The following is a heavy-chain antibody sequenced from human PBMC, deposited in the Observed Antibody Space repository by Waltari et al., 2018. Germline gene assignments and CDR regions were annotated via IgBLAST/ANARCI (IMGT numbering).Heavy chain of an antibody. CDR1: GGSISSSSYY. J-gene: IGHJ4*02. V-gene: IGHV4-39*07. CDR3: ARVGTKNQPLVYY. CDR2: IYYSGRT. Sequence: QLQLQESGPGLVKPSETLSLTCTVSGGSISSSSYYWGWIRQPPGKGLEWIGSIYYSGRTNDNPTLKSRVTISVDTSKNQFSLKLSSVTAADTAVYYCARVGTKNQPLVYYWGQGTLVTVSS. D-gene: IGHD2-2*01.